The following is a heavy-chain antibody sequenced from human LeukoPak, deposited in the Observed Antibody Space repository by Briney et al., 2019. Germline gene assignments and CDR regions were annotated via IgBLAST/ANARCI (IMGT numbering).Heavy chain of an antibody. CDR1: GYTFTGYY. J-gene: IGHJ3*02. CDR2: INPNSGGT. CDR3: ARDGMVRAFGAFDI. V-gene: IGHV1-2*02. D-gene: IGHD3-10*01. Sequence: GASVKVSCKASGYTFTGYYMHWVRHAPGQGLEWMGWINPNSGGTNYAQKFQGRVTMTRDTSISTAYMELSRLRSDDTAVYYCARDGMVRAFGAFDIWGQGTMVTVSS.